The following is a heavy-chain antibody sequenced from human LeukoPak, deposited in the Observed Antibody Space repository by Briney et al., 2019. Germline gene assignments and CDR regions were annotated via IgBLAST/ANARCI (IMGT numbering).Heavy chain of an antibody. D-gene: IGHD4-17*01. J-gene: IGHJ5*02. CDR1: GFTFSSYA. V-gene: IGHV3-23*01. CDR3: AKEGADYGDNSNWFDP. CDR2: ISGSGGST. Sequence: LPGGSLRLSCAASGFTFSSYAMSWVRQAPGKGLEWVSAISGSGGSTYYADSVKGRFTISRDNSKNTLYLQMNSLRAEDTAVYYCAKEGADYGDNSNWFDPWGQGTLVTVSS.